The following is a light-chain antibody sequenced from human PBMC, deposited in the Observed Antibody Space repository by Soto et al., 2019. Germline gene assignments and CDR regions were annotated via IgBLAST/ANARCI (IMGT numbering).Light chain of an antibody. CDR2: KAS. CDR1: QSISNW. Sequence: DIQMTQSPSTLSASVGDRVSITCRASQSISNWLAWYQQKPGKAPKLLIYKASSLESGVPSRFSGSGSRTEFTLTISSLRPDDFATYYCQQYHSWVTFGQGTRLEIK. V-gene: IGKV1-5*03. CDR3: QQYHSWVT. J-gene: IGKJ5*01.